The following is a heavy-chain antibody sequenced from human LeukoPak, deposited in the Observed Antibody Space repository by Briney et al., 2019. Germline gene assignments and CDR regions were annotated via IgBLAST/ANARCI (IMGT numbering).Heavy chain of an antibody. J-gene: IGHJ4*02. CDR3: ARDTRGYSYGYAYFDY. CDR1: GFTFSSYA. Sequence: GGSLRLSCAASGFTFSSYAINWVRQAPGKGLEWVSYISSGSSTIYYADSVKGRFTISRDNAENSLYLQMNSLRAEDTAIYYCARDTRGYSYGYAYFDYWGQGTLVTVSS. V-gene: IGHV3-48*01. D-gene: IGHD5-18*01. CDR2: ISSGSSTI.